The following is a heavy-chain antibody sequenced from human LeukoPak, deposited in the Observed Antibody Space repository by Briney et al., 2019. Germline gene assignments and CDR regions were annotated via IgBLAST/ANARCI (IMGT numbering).Heavy chain of an antibody. CDR2: INWNGSST. D-gene: IGHD3-3*01. CDR1: GFIFEDYG. J-gene: IGHJ4*02. Sequence: PGGSLRLSCAPSGFIFEDYGMHWVRQAPGKGLEWVSGINWNGSSTGYADSVKGRFTISRDNAKNSLYLQMNSLRAEDTALYYCARWGSGYNLFDYWGQGILVTVSS. V-gene: IGHV3-20*04. CDR3: ARWGSGYNLFDY.